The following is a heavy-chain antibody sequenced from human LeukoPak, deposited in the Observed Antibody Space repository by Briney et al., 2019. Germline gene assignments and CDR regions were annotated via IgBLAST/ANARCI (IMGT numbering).Heavy chain of an antibody. J-gene: IGHJ5*02. CDR2: ISASGST. CDR1: GGSISSYY. V-gene: IGHV4-4*07. Sequence: SETLSLTCAVSGGSISSYYWSWIRQPAGKGLEWIGRISASGSTNYAPSLRSRVTMSVDTSTNQFSLKLSSVTAADTAVYYCATDISWFDPWGRGTLVTVSS. CDR3: ATDISWFDP.